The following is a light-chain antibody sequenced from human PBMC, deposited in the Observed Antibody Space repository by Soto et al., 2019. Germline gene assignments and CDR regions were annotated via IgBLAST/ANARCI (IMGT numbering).Light chain of an antibody. CDR3: QQHNSYSVNA. J-gene: IGKJ2*01. CDR1: QSISGW. CDR2: DAS. Sequence: DIQMTQSPYTLSPSVGDRVSITCRASQSISGWLAWYQQKPGKAPKLLIYDASSLESGVPSRFSGSGSGTKFSLPISRLQRDDFATNYYQQHNSYSVNAFGQGTKLEIK. V-gene: IGKV1-5*01.